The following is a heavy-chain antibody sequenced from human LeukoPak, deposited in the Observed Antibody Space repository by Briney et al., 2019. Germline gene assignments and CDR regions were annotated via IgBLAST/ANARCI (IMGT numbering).Heavy chain of an antibody. CDR3: ARDNSVRDEAWWFNP. J-gene: IGHJ5*02. CDR2: ISPSGGST. V-gene: IGHV1-46*01. CDR1: GYTFTSND. Sequence: ASVKLSCKAFGYTFTSNDMHWVRQAPGQGPEWRGVISPSGGSTTYAQKFQGRVTLTRDMSTSTDYLELSSLRSEDTAVYYCARDNSVRDEAWWFNPWGQGTLVTVSS. D-gene: IGHD5-24*01.